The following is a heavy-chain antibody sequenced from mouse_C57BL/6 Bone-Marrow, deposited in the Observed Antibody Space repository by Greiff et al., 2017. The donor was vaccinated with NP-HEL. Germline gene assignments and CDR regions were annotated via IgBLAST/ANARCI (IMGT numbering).Heavy chain of an antibody. CDR1: GYTFTSYW. D-gene: IGHD4-1*01. CDR2: INPSSGYT. CDR3: ARRSSNWDGSPWFAY. V-gene: IGHV1-7*01. Sequence: VQLQQSGAELAKPGASVKLSCTASGYTFTSYWMHWVQQRPGQGLEWIGYINPSSGYTNYNQKFKDQATLTADKSTSTAYMQLSRLTYEDSAVYYCARRSSNWDGSPWFAYWGQGTLVTVSA. J-gene: IGHJ3*01.